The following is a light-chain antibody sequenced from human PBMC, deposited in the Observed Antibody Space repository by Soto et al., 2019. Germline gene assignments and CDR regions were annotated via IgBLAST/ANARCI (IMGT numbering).Light chain of an antibody. CDR1: SSDVGGYNY. CDR2: DVS. J-gene: IGLJ2*01. CDR3: SSYTSSSTQVV. V-gene: IGLV2-14*01. Sequence: QSVLTQPASVSGSPGQSITISCTGTSSDVGGYNYVSWYQQHPGKAPKLMIYDVSNRPSGVSNRFSGSKSGNTASLTISGLQAEDEADYCCSSYTSSSTQVVFGGGTQLTVL.